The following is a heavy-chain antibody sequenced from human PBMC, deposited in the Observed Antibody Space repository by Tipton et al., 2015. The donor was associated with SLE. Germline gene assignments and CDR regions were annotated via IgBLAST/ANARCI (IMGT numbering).Heavy chain of an antibody. D-gene: IGHD5-18*01. CDR1: GFTFRSYA. V-gene: IGHV3-33*01. J-gene: IGHJ4*02. CDR3: ARDLYSDGYYYFDY. CDR2: IWYDGSNK. Sequence: SLRLSCAASGFTFRSYAMHWVRQAPGKGLEWVAVIWYDGSNKYYAGSVKGRFTVSRDNSKNTLYLQMNSLRAEDTAVYYCARDLYSDGYYYFDYCGQGTLVAVSS.